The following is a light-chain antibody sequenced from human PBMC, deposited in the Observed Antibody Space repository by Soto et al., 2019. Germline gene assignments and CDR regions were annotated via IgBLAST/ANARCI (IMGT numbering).Light chain of an antibody. CDR2: EVT. CDR1: SSDIGGYNY. J-gene: IGLJ2*01. Sequence: QSVLTQPASVSGSPGQSITISCTGTSSDIGGYNYVSWYQQHPGKVPKLIIFEVTTRPSGVSNRFSGSKSGNTASLTISGLQAEDEADYYCCSYAGSSTLVFGGGTQLTVL. V-gene: IGLV2-23*02. CDR3: CSYAGSSTLV.